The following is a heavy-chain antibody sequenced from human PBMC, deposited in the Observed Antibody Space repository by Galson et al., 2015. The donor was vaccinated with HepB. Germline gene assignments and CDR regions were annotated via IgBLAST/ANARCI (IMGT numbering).Heavy chain of an antibody. D-gene: IGHD3-10*02. Sequence: SLRLSCAASGFPFSDYYMSWIRQAPGKGLEWVSYISSSGYTIYYADSVKGRFTISRDNAKNSLHLQMDSLGAEDTAVYYCATTSHYVRCCDFDYWGPGTLVTVSS. CDR3: ATTSHYVRCCDFDY. CDR1: GFPFSDYY. CDR2: ISSSGYTI. V-gene: IGHV3-11*01. J-gene: IGHJ4*02.